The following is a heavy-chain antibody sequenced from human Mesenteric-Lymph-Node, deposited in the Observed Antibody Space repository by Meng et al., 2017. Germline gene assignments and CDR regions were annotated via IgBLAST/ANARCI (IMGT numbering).Heavy chain of an antibody. J-gene: IGHJ4*02. CDR3: ASQSTGYSSSWYPYYFDY. Sequence: QVPLVQFGAEVKKPGSSVKVSRQASVGTFSSYAISWVRQAPGQGLEWMGGIIPIFGTANYAQKFQGRVTITADESTSTAYMELSSLRSEDTAVYYCASQSTGYSSSWYPYYFDYWGQGTLVTVSS. CDR2: IIPIFGTA. CDR1: VGTFSSYA. D-gene: IGHD6-13*01. V-gene: IGHV1-69*01.